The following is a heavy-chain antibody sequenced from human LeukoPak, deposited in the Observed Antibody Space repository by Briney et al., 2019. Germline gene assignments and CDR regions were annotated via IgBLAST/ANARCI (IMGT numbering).Heavy chain of an antibody. CDR1: GGTFSTYT. CDR3: ARGVSSSWYHPFDC. V-gene: IGHV1-69*05. CDR2: IIPIFGTP. J-gene: IGHJ4*02. D-gene: IGHD6-13*01. Sequence: RASVKVSCKASGGTFSTYTISWVRQAPGQGLEWMGGIIPIFGTPNYAQKFQGRVTITTDESTSTAYMELSSLRSEDTAVYYCARGVSSSWYHPFDCWGQGTLVTVSS.